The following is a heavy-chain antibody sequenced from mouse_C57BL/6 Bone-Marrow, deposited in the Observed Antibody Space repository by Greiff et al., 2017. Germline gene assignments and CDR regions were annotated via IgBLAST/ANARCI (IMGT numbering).Heavy chain of an antibody. CDR3: ARESNWDVYWYFDV. Sequence: VQLQQPGAELVKPGASVKLSCKASGYTFTSYWMQWVKQRPGQGLEWIGEIDPSDSYTNYNQKFKGKATLTVDTSSSTAYLQLSSLTSEDSAVYYCARESNWDVYWYFDVWGTGTTVTVSS. V-gene: IGHV1-50*01. D-gene: IGHD4-1*01. J-gene: IGHJ1*03. CDR1: GYTFTSYW. CDR2: IDPSDSYT.